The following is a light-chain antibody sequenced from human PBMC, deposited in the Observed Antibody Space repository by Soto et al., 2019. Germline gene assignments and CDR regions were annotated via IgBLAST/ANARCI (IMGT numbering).Light chain of an antibody. CDR1: QDISSY. V-gene: IGKV1-9*01. CDR2: AAS. J-gene: IGKJ4*01. Sequence: IQLTQSPSSLSASVGDRVTITCRASQDISSYLAWYQQEPGKAPKLLIYAASTLQSGVPSRFSGGGSGTDFTLTISSLQPEDFATYYCQQLNIYPLTFGGGTKVEIK. CDR3: QQLNIYPLT.